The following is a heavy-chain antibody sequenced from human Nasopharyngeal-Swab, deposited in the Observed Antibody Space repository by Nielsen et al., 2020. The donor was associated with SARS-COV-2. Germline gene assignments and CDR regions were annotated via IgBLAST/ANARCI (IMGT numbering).Heavy chain of an antibody. CDR1: GYTFTSYA. V-gene: IGHV7-4-1*02. D-gene: IGHD3-10*01. Sequence: SCKASGYTFTSYAMNWVRQAPGQGLEWMGWINTNTGNPTYAQGFTGRFVFSLDTSVSTAYLQISSLKVEDTAVYYCARAAELHLPLYMDVWGKGTTVTVSS. CDR3: ARAAELHLPLYMDV. J-gene: IGHJ6*03. CDR2: INTNTGNP.